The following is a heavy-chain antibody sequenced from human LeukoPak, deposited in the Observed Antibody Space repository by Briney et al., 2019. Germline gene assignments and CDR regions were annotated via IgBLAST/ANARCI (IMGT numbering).Heavy chain of an antibody. Sequence: GASVKVSCKASGYTFTSYAISWVRQAPGQGLEWMGGIIPIFGTANYAQKFQGRVTITADESTSTAYMELSSLRSEDTAVYYCARPNYGSGTEDAFDIWGQGTMVTVSS. CDR1: GYTFTSYA. CDR2: IIPIFGTA. V-gene: IGHV1-69*13. J-gene: IGHJ3*02. CDR3: ARPNYGSGTEDAFDI. D-gene: IGHD3-10*01.